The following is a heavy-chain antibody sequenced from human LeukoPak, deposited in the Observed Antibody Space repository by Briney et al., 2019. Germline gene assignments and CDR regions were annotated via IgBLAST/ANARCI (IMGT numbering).Heavy chain of an antibody. Sequence: ASVKVSCKASGGTFSSYAISWVRQAPGQGLEWMGGIIPIFGTANYAQKFQGRVTITTDESTSTAYMELSSLRSEDTAVYYCARGSYDFWSGYSFDYWGQGTLVTVSS. CDR2: IIPIFGTA. V-gene: IGHV1-69*05. CDR1: GGTFSSYA. J-gene: IGHJ4*02. D-gene: IGHD3-3*01. CDR3: ARGSYDFWSGYSFDY.